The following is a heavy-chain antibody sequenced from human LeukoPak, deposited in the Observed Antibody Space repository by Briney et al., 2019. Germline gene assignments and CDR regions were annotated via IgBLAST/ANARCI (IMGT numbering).Heavy chain of an antibody. J-gene: IGHJ4*02. V-gene: IGHV4-34*01. Sequence: KSSETLSLTCAVSGGSFSGYYWTWIRQPPGKGLEWIGEINHSGNANYNPSLKSRVTISLDMSENHFSLKLTSVTAADTAVYYCARSTAGFDYWGQGTLVTVSS. CDR3: ARSTAGFDY. CDR2: INHSGNA. D-gene: IGHD1-1*01. CDR1: GGSFSGYY.